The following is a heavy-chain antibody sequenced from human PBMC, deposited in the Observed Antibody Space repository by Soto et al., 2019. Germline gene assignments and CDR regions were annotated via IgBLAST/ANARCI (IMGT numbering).Heavy chain of an antibody. CDR1: GGSISSSSYY. J-gene: IGHJ4*02. CDR2: IYYSGST. CDR3: AREPLARSYFDL. Sequence: SETLSLTCTVSGGSISSSSYYWGWIRQPPGKGLEWIGSIYYSGSTYYNPSLKSRVTISVDTSKNQFSLKLTSVTAADTAVYFCAREPLARSYFDLWGQGTLVTVSS. V-gene: IGHV4-39*07.